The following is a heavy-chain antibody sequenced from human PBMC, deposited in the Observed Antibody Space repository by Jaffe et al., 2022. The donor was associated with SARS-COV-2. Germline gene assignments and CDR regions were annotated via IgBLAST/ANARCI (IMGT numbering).Heavy chain of an antibody. CDR2: IFYGGNT. Sequence: QLQLQESGPRLVKPSETLSLTCTVSGGSISSTSYYWGWIRQPPGKGLEWIASIFYGGNTYYNPSLKSPVTISVDTSKNQFSLTLSSVTAADTAVYYCARYHCSSTKCNSFDFWGQGTLVTVSS. CDR1: GGSISSTSYY. D-gene: IGHD2-2*01. V-gene: IGHV4-39*01. J-gene: IGHJ4*02. CDR3: ARYHCSSTKCNSFDF.